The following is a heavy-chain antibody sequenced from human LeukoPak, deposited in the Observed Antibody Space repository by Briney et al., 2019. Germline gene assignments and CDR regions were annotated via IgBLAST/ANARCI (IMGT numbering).Heavy chain of an antibody. CDR2: INHSGSN. CDR1: GGFFSGYY. CDR3: ARQSSTHPVGYGKDV. V-gene: IGHV4-34*01. D-gene: IGHD6-6*01. Sequence: SETLSLTCAVYGGFFSGYYWSWIRQPPGKGREWIGEINHSGSNNFNTSLKSRVTISVDTSKNQFSLKLSSVTAADTAVYYCARQSSTHPVGYGKDVWGQGTTVTVSS. J-gene: IGHJ6*02.